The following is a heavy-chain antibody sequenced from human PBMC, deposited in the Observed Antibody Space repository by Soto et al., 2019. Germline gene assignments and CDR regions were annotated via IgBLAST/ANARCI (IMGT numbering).Heavy chain of an antibody. V-gene: IGHV2-5*01. Sequence: QSTLKESGPTLVRPTQTLTLTCAFSGFSLSVTHVGVGWIRQSPGKALESLALIYWHDDMRYNPSLRNRLSVSKDTSNNQVFLTLTNVDPVDTATYYCAHIRGLVTTFDFWGQGIPVTVS. D-gene: IGHD4-17*01. J-gene: IGHJ4*02. CDR1: GFSLSVTHVG. CDR3: AHIRGLVTTFDF. CDR2: IYWHDDM.